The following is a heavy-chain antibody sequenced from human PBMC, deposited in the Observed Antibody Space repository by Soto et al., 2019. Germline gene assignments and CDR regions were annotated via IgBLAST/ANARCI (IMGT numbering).Heavy chain of an antibody. J-gene: IGHJ4*02. D-gene: IGHD3-22*01. V-gene: IGHV3-23*01. CDR3: AKDLHYYDSSGQTDY. CDR2: ISGSGGST. Sequence: PGGSLRLSCAASGFTFSSYAMSWVRQAPGKGLEWVSAISGSGGSTYYADSVKGRFTISRDNSKNTLYLQMNSLRAEDTAVYYCAKDLHYYDSSGQTDYWGQGTLVTVSS. CDR1: GFTFSSYA.